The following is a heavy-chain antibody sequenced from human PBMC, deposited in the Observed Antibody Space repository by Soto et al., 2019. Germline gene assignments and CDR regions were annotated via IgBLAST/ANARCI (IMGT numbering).Heavy chain of an antibody. J-gene: IGHJ4*02. V-gene: IGHV3-30*18. CDR3: AKDLAKYSSSSAGGFDY. D-gene: IGHD6-6*01. Sequence: RLSCAASGFTFSSYGMHWVRQAPGKGLEWVAVISYDGSNKYYADSVKGRFTISRDNSKNTLYLQMNSLRAEDTAVYYCAKDLAKYSSSSAGGFDYWGQGTLVTVSS. CDR2: ISYDGSNK. CDR1: GFTFSSYG.